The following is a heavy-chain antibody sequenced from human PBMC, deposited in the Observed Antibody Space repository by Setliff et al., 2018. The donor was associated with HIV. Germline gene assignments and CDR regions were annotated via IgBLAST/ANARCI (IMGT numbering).Heavy chain of an antibody. Sequence: SETLSLTCTVSGGSVSSSSYFWGWIRQPPGTGLEWIGNIYYSGTTFYNPSLKSRVSISVDTSTDHFPLKLSSVTAADTAVYYCARTPGTHYYDRSANFHYFDYWGQGALVTVSS. D-gene: IGHD3-22*01. CDR2: IYYSGTT. V-gene: IGHV4-39*02. J-gene: IGHJ4*02. CDR1: GGSVSSSSYF. CDR3: ARTPGTHYYDRSANFHYFDY.